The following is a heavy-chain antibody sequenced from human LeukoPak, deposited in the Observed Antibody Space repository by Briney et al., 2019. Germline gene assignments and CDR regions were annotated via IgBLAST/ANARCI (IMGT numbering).Heavy chain of an antibody. CDR2: ISGGGGTT. CDR1: GFTFRDYA. V-gene: IGHV3-23*01. Sequence: GGSLRLSCAASGFTFRDYAMSWVRQAPGKGLEWVSAISGGGGTTYYADSVKGRFTISRDNSQNTLYLQLKSLRAEDTAVYYCARDDEYYDSSGFDYYYMDVWGKGTTVTVSS. D-gene: IGHD3-22*01. CDR3: ARDDEYYDSSGFDYYYMDV. J-gene: IGHJ6*03.